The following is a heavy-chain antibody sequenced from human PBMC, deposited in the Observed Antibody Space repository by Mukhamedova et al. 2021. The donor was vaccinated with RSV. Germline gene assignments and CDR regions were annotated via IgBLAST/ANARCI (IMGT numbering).Heavy chain of an antibody. Sequence: VSGGSISTYYWSWIRQPPGKGLEWIGFIHYSGSTNYNPSLKSRVTISVDTSKNQFSLRLSSVTATDAAVYYCARVGIHRGGRNNW. V-gene: IGHV4-59*01. CDR1: GGSISTYY. CDR2: IHYSGST. J-gene: IGHJ5*01. D-gene: IGHD1-26*01. CDR3: ARVGIHRGGRNNW.